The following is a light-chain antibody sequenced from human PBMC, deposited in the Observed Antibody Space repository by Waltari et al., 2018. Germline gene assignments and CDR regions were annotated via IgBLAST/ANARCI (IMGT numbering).Light chain of an antibody. V-gene: IGLV2-8*01. J-gene: IGLJ1*01. CDR1: SGTIGGYNY. Sequence: QSALTQPPSASGSPGQSVTISCTGTSGTIGGYNYVSWYQQHPGKAPKLIIYEVTKRPSGVPDRLSGSKSGNTASLTVSGLQAEDEADYYCSSYAGSINSPYVFGTGTKVTVL. CDR3: SSYAGSINSPYV. CDR2: EVT.